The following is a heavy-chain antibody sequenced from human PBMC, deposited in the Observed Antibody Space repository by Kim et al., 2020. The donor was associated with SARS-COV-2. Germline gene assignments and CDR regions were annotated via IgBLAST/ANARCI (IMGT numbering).Heavy chain of an antibody. CDR3: ARGLAGNSWGYYYYYGMDV. Sequence: SQTLSLTCAVYGGSFSGYYWSWIRQPPGKGLEWIGEINHSGSTNYNPSLKSRVTISVDTSKNQFSLKLSSVTAADTAVYYCARGLAGNSWGYYYYYGMDVWGQGTTVTVSS. CDR2: INHSGST. D-gene: IGHD6-13*01. CDR1: GGSFSGYY. J-gene: IGHJ6*02. V-gene: IGHV4-34*01.